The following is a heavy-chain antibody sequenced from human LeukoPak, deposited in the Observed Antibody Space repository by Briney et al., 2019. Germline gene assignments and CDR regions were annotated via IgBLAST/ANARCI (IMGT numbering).Heavy chain of an antibody. V-gene: IGHV4-4*07. CDR2: IYTSGTT. Sequence: SETLSLTCTVSGGPISSYYWSWIRQSAGKGLEWIGRIYTSGTTNYNPSLKSRVTMSVDTSKNQFSLKLSSVTAADTAVYYCARGGSGWYPSGFDPWGQGTLVTVSS. CDR1: GGPISSYY. J-gene: IGHJ5*02. CDR3: ARGGSGWYPSGFDP. D-gene: IGHD6-19*01.